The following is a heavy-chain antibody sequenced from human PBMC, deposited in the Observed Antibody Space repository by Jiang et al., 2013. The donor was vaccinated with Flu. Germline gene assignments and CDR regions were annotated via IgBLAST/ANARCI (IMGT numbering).Heavy chain of an antibody. CDR3: ARDPDPVGAGNY. CDR2: IIPIFGTA. Sequence: SSYAISWVRQAPGQGLEWMGGIIPIFGTANYAQKFQGRVTITADESTSTAYMELSSLRSEDTAVYYCARDPDPVGAGNYWGQGTLVTVSS. V-gene: IGHV1-69*01. D-gene: IGHD1-26*01. CDR1: SSYA. J-gene: IGHJ4*02.